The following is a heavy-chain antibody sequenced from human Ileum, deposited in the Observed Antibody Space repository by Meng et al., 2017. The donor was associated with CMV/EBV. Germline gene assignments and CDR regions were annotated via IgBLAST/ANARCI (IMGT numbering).Heavy chain of an antibody. J-gene: IGHJ4*02. CDR2: IYFSRST. V-gene: IGHV4-39*01. Sequence: SGGSITSSKYYWGWIRQSPGKGLEYIGTIYFSRSTYYNPSLKSRVTISVDTSKNQFSLTLSSVTAADTAVYYCVRRVVVMGGPFDSWGQGTLVTVSS. CDR1: GGSITSSKYY. CDR3: VRRVVVMGGPFDS. D-gene: IGHD2-15*01.